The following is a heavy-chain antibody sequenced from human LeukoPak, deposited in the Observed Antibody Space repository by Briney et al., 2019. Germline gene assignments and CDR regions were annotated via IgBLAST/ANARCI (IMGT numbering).Heavy chain of an antibody. CDR1: GYTFTSYA. CDR3: ARDIPVDIVATTGFPYDY. Sequence: ASVKVSCKASGYTFTSYAMNWVRQAPGQGLEWMGWINTNTGNPTYAQGFTGRFVFSLDTSVSTAYLQIISLKAEDTAVYYCARDIPVDIVATTGFPYDYWGQGTLVTVSS. V-gene: IGHV7-4-1*02. CDR2: INTNTGNP. D-gene: IGHD5-12*01. J-gene: IGHJ4*02.